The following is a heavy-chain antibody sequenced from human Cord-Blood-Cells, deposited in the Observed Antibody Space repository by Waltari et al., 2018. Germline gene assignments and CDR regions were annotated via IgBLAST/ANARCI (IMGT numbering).Heavy chain of an antibody. J-gene: IGHJ4*02. D-gene: IGHD1-26*01. CDR3: ARALGAADY. V-gene: IGHV3-53*01. CDR1: RFTLRRTS. Sequence: EVQVVESGVGLVAPGGSLSTSRAASRFTLRRTSRRWVRQAPGKGLEWVSVIYSGGSTYYADSVKGRFTISRDNSKNTLYLQMNSLRAEDTAVYYCARALGAADYWGQGTLVTVSS. CDR2: IYSGGST.